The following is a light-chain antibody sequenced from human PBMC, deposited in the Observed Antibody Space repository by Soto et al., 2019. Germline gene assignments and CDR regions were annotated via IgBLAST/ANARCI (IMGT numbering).Light chain of an antibody. Sequence: EIVLTQSPGTLSLSPGERATLFCRASQSVSDRYLAWYQRKPGQAPRLLIYAASSRATGVPDRFSGSGSGTDFTLTISRLEPEDFAMHYCQQYGSSPPTFGKGSKVDI. CDR2: AAS. CDR1: QSVSDRY. CDR3: QQYGSSPPT. V-gene: IGKV3-20*01. J-gene: IGKJ1*01.